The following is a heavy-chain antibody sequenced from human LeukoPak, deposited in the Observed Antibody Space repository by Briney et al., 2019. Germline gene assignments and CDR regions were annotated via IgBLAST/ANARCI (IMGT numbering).Heavy chain of an antibody. CDR3: ARHYGP. CDR1: GGSISSNF. CDR2: IYGSGST. D-gene: IGHD3-10*01. J-gene: IGHJ5*02. V-gene: IGHV4-59*08. Sequence: SGTLSLTCAVLGGSISSNFWSWIRQSPGKGLEWIGYIYGSGSTSYNPSLKSRVTISVDTSKNQFSLKLSSVTAADTAVYYCARHYGPWGQGTLVTVSS.